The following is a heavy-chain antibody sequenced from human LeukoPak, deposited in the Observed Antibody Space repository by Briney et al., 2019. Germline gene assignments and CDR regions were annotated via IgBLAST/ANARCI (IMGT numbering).Heavy chain of an antibody. D-gene: IGHD4-11*01. Sequence: GGSLRLSCAASGFTFSSYEMNWVRQAPGKGLEWVSYISSSGSTIYYADSVKGRFTISRDNAKNSLYLQMNILRAEDTAVYYCARTVPDHDAFDIWGQGTMVTVSS. CDR1: GFTFSSYE. V-gene: IGHV3-48*03. CDR2: ISSSGSTI. J-gene: IGHJ3*02. CDR3: ARTVPDHDAFDI.